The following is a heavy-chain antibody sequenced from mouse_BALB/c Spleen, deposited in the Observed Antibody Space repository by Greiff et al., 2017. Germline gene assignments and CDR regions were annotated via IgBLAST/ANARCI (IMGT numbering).Heavy chain of an antibody. J-gene: IGHJ3*01. Sequence: EVKVVESGAELVKPGASVKLSCTASGFNIKDTYMHWVKQRPEQGLEWIGRIDPANGNTKYDPKFQGKATITADTSSNTAYLQLSSLTSEDTAVYYCAELGRNWGQGTLVTVSA. CDR2: IDPANGNT. CDR1: GFNIKDTY. V-gene: IGHV14-3*02. D-gene: IGHD4-1*01. CDR3: AELGRN.